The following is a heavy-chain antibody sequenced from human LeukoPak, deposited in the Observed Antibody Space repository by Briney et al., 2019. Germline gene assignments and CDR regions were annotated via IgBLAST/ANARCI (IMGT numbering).Heavy chain of an antibody. D-gene: IGHD2-15*01. Sequence: ASVKVSCKASGYTFTIYDINWVRQATGQRLEWMGWMNPNSGNTGYAQKFQGRVTMTRNTSISTAYMELSSLRSEDTVVFYCARRGRGGFDYWGQGTLVTVSS. CDR1: GYTFTIYD. CDR2: MNPNSGNT. J-gene: IGHJ4*02. V-gene: IGHV1-8*01. CDR3: ARRGRGGFDY.